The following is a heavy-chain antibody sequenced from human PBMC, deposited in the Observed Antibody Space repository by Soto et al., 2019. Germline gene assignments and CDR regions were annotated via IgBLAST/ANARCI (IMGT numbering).Heavy chain of an antibody. V-gene: IGHV4-39*02. D-gene: IGHD2-15*01. CDR2: IYYDGST. CDR1: GDSIRSINNY. J-gene: IGHJ4*02. Sequence: PSETLSLTCTVSGDSIRSINNYWGWIRQPPGKGLEWIGNIYYDGSTFYNPSLKSRVAMSIDTSKNQFSLNLTSVTAADTAVYYCVRDSRTGCSSINCYMHWGQGTLVTVSS. CDR3: VRDSRTGCSSINCYMH.